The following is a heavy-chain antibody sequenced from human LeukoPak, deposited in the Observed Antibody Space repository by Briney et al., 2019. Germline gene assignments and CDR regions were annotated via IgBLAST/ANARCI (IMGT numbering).Heavy chain of an antibody. V-gene: IGHV4-34*01. CDR2: INHSRST. Sequence: SETLSLTCAVYGGSFSGYYWSWIRQPPGKGLEWIGEINHSRSTNYNPSLKSRVTISVVTSKNQCSLKLSSVTAADTAVYYCARGQGRATARTNWFDPWGQGTLVTVSS. D-gene: IGHD6-6*01. CDR1: GGSFSGYY. CDR3: ARGQGRATARTNWFDP. J-gene: IGHJ5*02.